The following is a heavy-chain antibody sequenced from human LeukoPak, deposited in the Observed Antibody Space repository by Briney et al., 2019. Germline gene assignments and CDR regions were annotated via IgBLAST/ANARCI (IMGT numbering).Heavy chain of an antibody. V-gene: IGHV3-48*03. CDR3: ARGSYFDY. CDR2: ISSSGGTI. J-gene: IGHJ4*02. CDR1: GFTFSSYE. Sequence: PGGSLRLSCAASGFTFSSYEMNWVRQAPGKGLEWVSYISSSGGTIYYADSVKGRFTISRDNAKNSLYLQMNSLRAEDTAVYYCARGSYFDYWGQGTLVTVSS.